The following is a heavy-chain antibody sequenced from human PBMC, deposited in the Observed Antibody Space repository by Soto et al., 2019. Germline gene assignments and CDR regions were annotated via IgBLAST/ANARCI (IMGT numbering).Heavy chain of an antibody. CDR1: GYTFTEFD. J-gene: IGHJ4*02. Sequence: RASVKVSCKTSGYTFTEFDINWVRQAPGQGLEWMGWMNTNTGNTGYAQKFQGRVTMTRDTSISTAYMELRRLRSEDTAVYYCARVVRFFGGHAGYWGQGTLVTV. CDR2: MNTNTGNT. D-gene: IGHD3-3*01. CDR3: ARVVRFFGGHAGY. V-gene: IGHV1-8*01.